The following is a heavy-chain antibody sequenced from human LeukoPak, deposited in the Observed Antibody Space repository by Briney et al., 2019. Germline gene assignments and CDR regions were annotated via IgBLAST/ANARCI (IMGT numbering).Heavy chain of an antibody. CDR1: GITLSNYG. V-gene: IGHV3-23*01. Sequence: GGSLRLSCAVSGITLSNYGMSCVRQAPGKGLERVSGISDSGGRTTYADSVKVRFTISRDNPKNTLYLQMNSLRAADTAVYFCAKRGVVIRVILVGFHKEAYYFDSWGQGALVTVSS. J-gene: IGHJ4*02. D-gene: IGHD3-22*01. CDR3: AKRGVVIRVILVGFHKEAYYFDS. CDR2: ISDSGGRT.